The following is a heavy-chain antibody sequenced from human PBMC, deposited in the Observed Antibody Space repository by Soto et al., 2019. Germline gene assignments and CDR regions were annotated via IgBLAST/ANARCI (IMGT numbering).Heavy chain of an antibody. CDR1: VFTVSSNY. CDR3: ARGPDYDVWSGNYRGPFAS. J-gene: IGHJ4*02. Sequence: GGSLRLSCSASVFTVSSNYMSWVRQAPGKGLESLKGRFTISRDNAKKSLDLQMNSLRAEDTAVYYCARGPDYDVWSGNYRGPFASWGQGTLVTVSS. V-gene: IGHV3-11*06. D-gene: IGHD3-3*01.